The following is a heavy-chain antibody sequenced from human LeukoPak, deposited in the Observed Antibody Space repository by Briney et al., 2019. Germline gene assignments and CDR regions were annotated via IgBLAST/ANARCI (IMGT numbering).Heavy chain of an antibody. D-gene: IGHD6-19*01. CDR2: FDPEDGET. CDR3: ATTGYSSGWYLG. CDR1: GYTLTELS. J-gene: IGHJ4*02. V-gene: IGHV1-24*01. Sequence: GASVKVSCKVSGYTLTELSTHWVRQAPGKGPEWMGGFDPEDGETIYAQKFQGRVTMTEDTSTDTAYMELSSLRSEDTAVYYCATTGYSSGWYLGWGQGTLVTVSS.